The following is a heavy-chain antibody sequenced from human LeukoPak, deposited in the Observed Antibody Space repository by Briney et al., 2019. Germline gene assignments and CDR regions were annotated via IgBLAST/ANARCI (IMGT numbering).Heavy chain of an antibody. J-gene: IGHJ6*03. CDR3: ARGLIVVVPAALRPYYYYYMDV. CDR1: AGSFSGYY. D-gene: IGHD2-2*01. CDR2: INHSGST. V-gene: IGHV4-34*01. Sequence: SETLSLTCALYAGSFSGYYWSWIRQPPGKGLEWIGEINHSGSTNYNPSLKSRVTISVDTSRNQFSLKLSSVTAADTAVYYCARGLIVVVPAALRPYYYYYMDVWGKGTTVTVSS.